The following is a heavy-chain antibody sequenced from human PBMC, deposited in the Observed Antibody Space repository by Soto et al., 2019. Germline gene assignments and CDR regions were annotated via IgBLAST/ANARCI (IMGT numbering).Heavy chain of an antibody. V-gene: IGHV3-74*01. CDR3: AKLVYGSSLIDY. D-gene: IGHD2-8*01. CDR1: GFTFSSYW. CDR2: IKSDGTST. Sequence: GGSLRLSCAASGFTFSSYWMYWVRQAPGKGLVWVSRIKSDGTSTSYADSVKGRFTISRDKAKNTLYLQMNSLSAEDTAVYYCAKLVYGSSLIDYWGQGTLVTVSS. J-gene: IGHJ4*02.